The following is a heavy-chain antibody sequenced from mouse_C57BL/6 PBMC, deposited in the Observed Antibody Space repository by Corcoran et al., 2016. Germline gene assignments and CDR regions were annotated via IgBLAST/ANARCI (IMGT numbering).Heavy chain of an antibody. V-gene: IGHV1-26*01. CDR1: GYTFTDYY. CDR3: ETTRFAY. Sequence: EVQLQQSGPELVKPGASVKISCKASGYTFTDYYMNWVKQSHGKSLEWIGDINPNNGGTSYNQKFKGKATLTVDKSSSTAYMELRSLTSEDSAVYYCETTRFAYWGQGTLVTVSA. J-gene: IGHJ3*01. CDR2: INPNNGGT.